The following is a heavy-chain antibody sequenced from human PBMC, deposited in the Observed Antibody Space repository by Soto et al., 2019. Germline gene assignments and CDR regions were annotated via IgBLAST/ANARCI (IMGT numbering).Heavy chain of an antibody. J-gene: IGHJ4*02. CDR3: ARDAAVPGETDRFDY. D-gene: IGHD6-19*01. CDR2: VYHNGLT. CDR1: GDSIGSNVC. Sequence: SETLSLTCGVSGDSIGSNVCWSFVRQPPGKGLEWIGEVYHNGLTDYNPSLKGRVTMSADMSKNQFSLTVTSVTAADTAIYYCARDAAVPGETDRFDYWGQGTLVTVSS. V-gene: IGHV4-4*02.